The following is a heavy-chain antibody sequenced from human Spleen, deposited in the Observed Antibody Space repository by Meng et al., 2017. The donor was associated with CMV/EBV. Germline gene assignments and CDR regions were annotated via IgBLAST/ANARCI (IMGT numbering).Heavy chain of an antibody. CDR3: ARVDNSYDAPFDY. Sequence: AASGFTFSDFAVHWVRQAPGKGLEWLTFISYDGTNKYYADSVKGRFTISRDNSKSTVYLQMNSLRAEDTALYYCARVDNSYDAPFDYWGQGTLVTVSS. V-gene: IGHV3-30*04. CDR2: ISYDGTNK. J-gene: IGHJ4*02. CDR1: GFTFSDFA. D-gene: IGHD2/OR15-2a*01.